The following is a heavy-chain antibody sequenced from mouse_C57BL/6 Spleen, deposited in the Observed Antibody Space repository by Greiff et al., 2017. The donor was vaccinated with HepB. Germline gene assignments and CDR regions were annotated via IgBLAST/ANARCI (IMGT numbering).Heavy chain of an antibody. CDR2: IYPRSGNT. D-gene: IGHD4-1*01. CDR3: ARSQANWDVKDY. CDR1: GYTFTSYG. J-gene: IGHJ2*01. Sequence: VQLQQSGAELARPGASVKLSCKASGYTFTSYGISWVKQRTGQGLEWIGEIYPRSGNTYYNEKFKGKATLTADKSSSTAYMELRSLTSEDSAVYVCARSQANWDVKDYWGQGTTLTVSS. V-gene: IGHV1-81*01.